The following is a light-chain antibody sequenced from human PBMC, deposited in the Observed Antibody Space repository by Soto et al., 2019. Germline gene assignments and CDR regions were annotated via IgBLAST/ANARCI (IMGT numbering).Light chain of an antibody. Sequence: QSVLTQPPSVSGSPGQSVAISCTGTSSDVGSNNRVSWYQQPPGSAPKLIIYDVSNRPSVIPDRFSGSKSANTASLTISGLQTEDEADYYCSSYTTSNAYVFGTGTKLTVL. V-gene: IGLV2-18*02. CDR3: SSYTTSNAYV. CDR2: DVS. J-gene: IGLJ1*01. CDR1: SSDVGSNNR.